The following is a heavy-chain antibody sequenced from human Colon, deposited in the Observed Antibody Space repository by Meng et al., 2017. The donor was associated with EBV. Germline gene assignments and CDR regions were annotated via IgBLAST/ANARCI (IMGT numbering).Heavy chain of an antibody. CDR2: FVNNVDT. Sequence: QVQLLQSGAEVKKPGASVRVSCEASGYTFASYGISWLRQAPGQGLEWMGWFVNNVDTYSAQKFQGRVTMTTDTHTSTAFMELRSLRSGDTAVYYCARGTPGRSYSDYWGQGTLVTVSS. CDR1: GYTFASYG. CDR3: ARGTPGRSYSDY. D-gene: IGHD3-10*01. J-gene: IGHJ4*02. V-gene: IGHV1-18*01.